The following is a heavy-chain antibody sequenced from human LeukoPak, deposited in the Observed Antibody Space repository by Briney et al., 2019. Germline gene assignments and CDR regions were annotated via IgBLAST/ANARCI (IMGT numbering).Heavy chain of an antibody. D-gene: IGHD2-2*02. Sequence: ASVKVSCKASGYTFTGYYMHWVRQAPGQGLEWMGWINPNSGGTNYAQKFQGRVTMTRDTSISTAYMELSRLRSDDTAVYYCARDLLVVSAAISDYWGQGTLVTVSS. CDR2: INPNSGGT. J-gene: IGHJ4*02. CDR3: ARDLLVVSAAISDY. CDR1: GYTFTGYY. V-gene: IGHV1-2*02.